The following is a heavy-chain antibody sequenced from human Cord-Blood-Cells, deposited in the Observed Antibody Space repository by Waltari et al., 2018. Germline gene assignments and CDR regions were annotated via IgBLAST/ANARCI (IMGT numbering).Heavy chain of an antibody. CDR3: AREEYSYGYFDY. D-gene: IGHD5-18*01. CDR2: IYYSGST. Sequence: QVQLQESGPGLVKPSETLSLTCTVSGGSISSYYWSWIRQPPGKGLVWIGYIYYSGSTNHHPSLKSRVTISVDTSKTQFSLKLSSVTAADTAVYYCAREEYSYGYFDYWGQGTLVTVSS. CDR1: GGSISSYY. J-gene: IGHJ4*02. V-gene: IGHV4-59*01.